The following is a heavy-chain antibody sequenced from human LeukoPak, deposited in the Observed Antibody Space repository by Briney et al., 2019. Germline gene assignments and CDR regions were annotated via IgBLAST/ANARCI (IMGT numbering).Heavy chain of an antibody. CDR3: YYMDV. J-gene: IGHJ6*03. CDR2: IYTSGST. V-gene: IGHV4-61*02. CDR1: GDSISSGSYF. Sequence: SETLSLTCTVSGDSISSGSYFWSWIRQPAGKGLEWIGRIYTSGSTNYNPSLKSRVTMSVDTPKNQFSLKLSSVTAADTAVYYYYYMDVWGKGTTVTVSS.